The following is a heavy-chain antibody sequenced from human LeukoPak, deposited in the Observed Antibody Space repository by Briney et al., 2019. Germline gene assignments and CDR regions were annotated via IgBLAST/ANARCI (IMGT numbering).Heavy chain of an antibody. D-gene: IGHD4-23*01. CDR1: RGSITTGGYS. Sequence: SETLILTCNVSRGSITTGGYSWSWIRQHPGKGLERIGHIYPSGRTQYNPSLESRLTISLGTSKNQFSLTLNSVTAADTAVYFCARSLRLEETPFDRWGQGTLVTVSS. CDR3: ARSLRLEETPFDR. CDR2: IYPSGRT. V-gene: IGHV4-31*03. J-gene: IGHJ4*02.